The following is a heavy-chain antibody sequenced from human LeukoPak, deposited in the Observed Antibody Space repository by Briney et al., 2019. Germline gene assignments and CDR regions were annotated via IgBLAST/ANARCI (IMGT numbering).Heavy chain of an antibody. D-gene: IGHD6-6*01. J-gene: IGHJ4*02. CDR1: GFTFSTYS. V-gene: IGHV3-48*01. CDR2: ISSSGSPI. Sequence: PGGSLRLSCAASGFTFSTYSMNWVRQAPGKGLECVSYISSSGSPIYYTDSVKGRFTISRDNAKNSLYLQMNSLRAEDTAMYYCARGGAARPDYWGQGTLVTVSS. CDR3: ARGGAARPDY.